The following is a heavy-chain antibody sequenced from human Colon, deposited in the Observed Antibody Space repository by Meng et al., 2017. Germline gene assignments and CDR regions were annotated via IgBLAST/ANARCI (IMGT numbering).Heavy chain of an antibody. Sequence: QPQLQESGPGLVKPSEALSLTCSVSGGSISTSGYYWGWVRQPPGKGLEWIGSIGHSGITYYTPSLKSRVTVSIDTSKSQFSLKLTSVTAADTAVYYCAAWKLLSDPSFEHWGQGTLVTVSS. CDR3: AAWKLLSDPSFEH. CDR2: IGHSGIT. J-gene: IGHJ4*02. V-gene: IGHV4-39*07. D-gene: IGHD2-21*01. CDR1: GGSISTSGYY.